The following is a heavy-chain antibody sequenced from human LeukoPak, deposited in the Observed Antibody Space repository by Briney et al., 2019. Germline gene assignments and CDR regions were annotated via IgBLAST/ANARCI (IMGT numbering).Heavy chain of an antibody. Sequence: ASVKVSCKASGFTFTSSAMQWVRQARGQRLEWIGWIVVGSGNTNYAQKFQERVTITRDMSTSTAYMELSSLRSEDTAVYYCAAQVGGGIVVGCNNWFDPWGQGTLVTVSS. CDR3: AAQVGGGIVVGCNNWFDP. J-gene: IGHJ5*02. CDR2: IVVGSGNT. V-gene: IGHV1-58*02. CDR1: GFTFTSSA. D-gene: IGHD2-2*01.